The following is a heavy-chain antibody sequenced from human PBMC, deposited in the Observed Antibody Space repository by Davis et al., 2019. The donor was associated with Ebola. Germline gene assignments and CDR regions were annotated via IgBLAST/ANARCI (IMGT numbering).Heavy chain of an antibody. CDR1: GFVFSSYG. V-gene: IGHV3-23*01. CDR2: LGLSADT. Sequence: GGSLRLSCAASGFVFSSYGMSWVRRAPGKGLEWVSTLGLSADTYYADSVKGRFTISRDNSKNTLYLQMNSLRAEDTAVYYCAREGKYRDESRTFDYWGQGTLVTVSS. CDR3: AREGKYRDESRTFDY. D-gene: IGHD2-2*01. J-gene: IGHJ4*02.